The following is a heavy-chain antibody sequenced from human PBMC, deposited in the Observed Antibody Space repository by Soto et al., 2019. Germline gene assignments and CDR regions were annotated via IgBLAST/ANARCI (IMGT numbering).Heavy chain of an antibody. CDR3: ARGRSSWYDY. Sequence: QLHLQESGSGLVQPSQTLSLTCAVSGGSVSSGGYSWSWIRQPPGKGLEWIAYISHSGSTYYNPSLTSRVTISVDRSKNQFSLDLRSVTAADTAVYYCARGRSSWYDYWGQGTLVTVSS. CDR1: GGSVSSGGYS. J-gene: IGHJ4*02. D-gene: IGHD6-13*01. CDR2: ISHSGST. V-gene: IGHV4-30-2*01.